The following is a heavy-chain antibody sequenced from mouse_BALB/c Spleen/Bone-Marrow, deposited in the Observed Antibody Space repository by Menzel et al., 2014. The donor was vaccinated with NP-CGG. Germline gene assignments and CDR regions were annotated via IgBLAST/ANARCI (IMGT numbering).Heavy chain of an antibody. CDR3: ARKENWAYAMDY. V-gene: IGHV1S56*01. CDR2: IYPGGGST. CDR1: GYTFTSYY. Sequence: SGPELVKPGASVEMSCKASGYTFTSYYIHWVKQRPGQGLEWIGWIYPGGGSTKYNEKFKGKTTLTADKSSSTAYMLLSSLTSEDSAIYFCARKENWAYAMDYWGQGTSVTVSS. J-gene: IGHJ4*01. D-gene: IGHD4-1*01.